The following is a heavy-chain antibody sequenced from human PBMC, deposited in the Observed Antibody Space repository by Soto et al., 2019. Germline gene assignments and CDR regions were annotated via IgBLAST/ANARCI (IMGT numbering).Heavy chain of an antibody. D-gene: IGHD1-7*01. CDR2: IYYSGST. V-gene: IGHV4-59*01. CDR1: GGSISSFY. CDR3: ARESRTTGATIYYYYMDV. J-gene: IGHJ6*03. Sequence: PSETLSLTCTVSGGSISSFYWSWIRQPPGKGLEWIGYIYYSGSTNYNPSLKSRVTISVDTSKNQFSLKLSSVTAADTAVYYCARESRTTGATIYYYYMDVWGKGTTVTVSS.